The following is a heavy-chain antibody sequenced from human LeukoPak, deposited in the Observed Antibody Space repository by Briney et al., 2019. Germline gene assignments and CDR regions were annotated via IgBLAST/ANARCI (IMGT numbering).Heavy chain of an antibody. CDR3: ARREVYSSGWHWFDP. Sequence: SVKVSCKASGYTFTSYAMNWVRQAPGQGLEWMGGIIPIFGTANYAQKFQGRVTITADESTSTAYMELSSLRSEDTAVYYCARREVYSSGWHWFDPWGQGTLVTVSS. D-gene: IGHD6-19*01. J-gene: IGHJ5*02. V-gene: IGHV1-69*13. CDR2: IIPIFGTA. CDR1: GYTFTSYA.